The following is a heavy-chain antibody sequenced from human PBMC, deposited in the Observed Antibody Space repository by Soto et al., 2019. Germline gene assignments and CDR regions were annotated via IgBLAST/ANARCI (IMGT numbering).Heavy chain of an antibody. CDR3: AMVDVYVTPSPQDV. CDR1: GYSFTRYG. Sequence: QVQLVQSRAEVKNPGASVKVSCKASGYSFTRYGIACARQAPGQGLEWMGWINTYNGNTNYAQNLQGRVTLTTDTSTRTAYMELTSLRSNDTAIYYCAMVDVYVTPSPQDVWGQGTTVFVSS. V-gene: IGHV1-18*01. D-gene: IGHD3-16*01. J-gene: IGHJ6*02. CDR2: INTYNGNT.